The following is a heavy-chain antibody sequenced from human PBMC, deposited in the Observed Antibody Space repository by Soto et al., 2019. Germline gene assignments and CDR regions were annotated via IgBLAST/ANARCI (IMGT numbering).Heavy chain of an antibody. J-gene: IGHJ3*02. CDR2: IYYSGST. Sequence: SETLSLTCTVSGGSISSYYWSWIRQPPGKGLEWIGYIYYSGSTNYNPSLKSRVTISVDTSKNQFSLKLSSVTAADTAVYYCARVSYDFWSGYYTGAFDIWGQGTMVTVSS. CDR1: GGSISSYY. V-gene: IGHV4-59*01. D-gene: IGHD3-3*01. CDR3: ARVSYDFWSGYYTGAFDI.